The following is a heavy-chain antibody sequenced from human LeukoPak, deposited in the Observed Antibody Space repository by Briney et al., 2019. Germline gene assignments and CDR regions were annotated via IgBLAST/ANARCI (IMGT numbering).Heavy chain of an antibody. CDR1: GYTFTSYG. D-gene: IGHD5-12*01. Sequence: ASVKVSCKASGYTFTSYGISWVRQAPGQGLEWMGWISAYNGNTNYAQKLQGRVTMTTDTSTSTAYMELRSLRSDDTAVYYCARYSIRGYSGYDLYDYWGQETLVTVSS. CDR2: ISAYNGNT. V-gene: IGHV1-18*01. CDR3: ARYSIRGYSGYDLYDY. J-gene: IGHJ4*02.